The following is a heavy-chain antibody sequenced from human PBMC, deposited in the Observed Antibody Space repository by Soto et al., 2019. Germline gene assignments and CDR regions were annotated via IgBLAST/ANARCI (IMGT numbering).Heavy chain of an antibody. CDR3: AKDHLAMTVVVAHYFDS. Sequence: QVQLVESGGGVVQPGKSLRLSCAASGFTFSTYGIHWVRQAPGKGLEWVAIISYDGGSKYYGDSVKGRFIISRDNSHNTMSLHMNSLRADDTAVYFCAKDHLAMTVVVAHYFDSWGQGTLVTVSS. CDR2: ISYDGGSK. CDR1: GFTFSTYG. J-gene: IGHJ4*02. D-gene: IGHD3-22*01. V-gene: IGHV3-30*18.